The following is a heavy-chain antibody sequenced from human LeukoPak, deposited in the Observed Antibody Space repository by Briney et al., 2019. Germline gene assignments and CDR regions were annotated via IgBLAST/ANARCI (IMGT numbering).Heavy chain of an antibody. D-gene: IGHD3-22*01. CDR1: GFTFSSYA. CDR3: VYYDSSGVFDY. J-gene: IGHJ4*02. Sequence: GGSLRLSCAASGFTFSSYAMHWVRQAPGKGLEWVAVISYDGSNKYYADSVKGRFTISRDNSKNTLYLQMNSLRAEDTAVYYCVYYDSSGVFDYWGQGTLVTVSA. V-gene: IGHV3-30-3*01. CDR2: ISYDGSNK.